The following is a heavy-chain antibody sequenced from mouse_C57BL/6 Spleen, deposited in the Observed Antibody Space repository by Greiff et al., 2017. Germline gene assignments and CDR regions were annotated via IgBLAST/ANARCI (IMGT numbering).Heavy chain of an antibody. D-gene: IGHD3-2*02. J-gene: IGHJ3*01. CDR1: GYTFTSYW. CDR2: IDPSDSYT. CDR3: ARGSSGYWFAY. Sequence: QVQLQQPGAELVMPGASVQLSCKASGYTFTSYWMHWVKQRPGQGLVWIGEIDPSDSYTNYNQKFKGKSTLTVDKSSSTAYMQLSSLTSEDSAVYYCARGSSGYWFAYWGQGTLVTVSA. V-gene: IGHV1-69*01.